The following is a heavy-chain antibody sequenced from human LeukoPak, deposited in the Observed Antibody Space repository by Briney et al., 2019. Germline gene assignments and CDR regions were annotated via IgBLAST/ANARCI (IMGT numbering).Heavy chain of an antibody. CDR1: GGSISSYY. J-gene: IGHJ4*02. CDR2: IYYSGST. D-gene: IGHD6-13*01. V-gene: IGHV4-39*01. Sequence: SETLSLTCTVSGGSISSYYWGWLRQPPGKGLEWIGSIYYSGSTYYNPSLKSRVTISVDTSKNQFSLKLSSVTAADTAVYYCARQVAAGPDDYWGQGTLVTVSS. CDR3: ARQVAAGPDDY.